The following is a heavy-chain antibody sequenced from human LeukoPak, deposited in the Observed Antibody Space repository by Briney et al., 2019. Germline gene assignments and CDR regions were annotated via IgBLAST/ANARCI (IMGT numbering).Heavy chain of an antibody. Sequence: GGTLRLSCAASGFTFSSYGMSWVRQAPGKGLEWVANIKQDGSEKYYVDSVKGRFTISRDNAKNSLYPQMNSLRAEDTAVYYCARSRLMYYDFWSGPFDYWGQGTLVTVSS. CDR2: IKQDGSEK. CDR3: ARSRLMYYDFWSGPFDY. CDR1: GFTFSSYG. D-gene: IGHD3-3*01. J-gene: IGHJ4*02. V-gene: IGHV3-7*01.